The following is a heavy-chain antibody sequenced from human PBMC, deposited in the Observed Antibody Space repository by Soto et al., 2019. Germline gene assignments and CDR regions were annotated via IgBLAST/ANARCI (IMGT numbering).Heavy chain of an antibody. D-gene: IGHD3-3*01. Sequence: ASVKVSCKASGYTFTSYGISWVRQAPGQGLEWMGWISAYNGNTNYAQKLQGRVTMTTDTSTSTAYMELRSLRSDDTAVYYCARVNTDFWSGYYTGWFDPWGKGTLVTVS. CDR2: ISAYNGNT. CDR3: ARVNTDFWSGYYTGWFDP. J-gene: IGHJ5*02. CDR1: GYTFTSYG. V-gene: IGHV1-18*01.